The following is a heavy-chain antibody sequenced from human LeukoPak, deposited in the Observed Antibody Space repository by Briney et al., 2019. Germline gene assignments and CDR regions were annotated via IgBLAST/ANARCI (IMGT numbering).Heavy chain of an antibody. CDR1: GFSGYTISSYA. CDR3: AKETSTVTQAFDN. V-gene: IGHV3-23*01. J-gene: IGHJ4*02. CDR2: ITGRGDSK. D-gene: IGHD4-17*01. Sequence: GGSLRLSCAASGFSGYTISSYAMSWVRQTPGKGLEWDSFITGRGDSKYYADSVKGRLAISRDNSQNTLYLQMNSLRAEDTAVYYCAKETSTVTQAFDNWGQGTLVTVSS.